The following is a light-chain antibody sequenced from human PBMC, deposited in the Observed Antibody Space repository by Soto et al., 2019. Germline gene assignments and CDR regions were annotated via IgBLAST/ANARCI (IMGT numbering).Light chain of an antibody. CDR3: QQYNRYAVT. V-gene: IGKV1-5*01. CDR1: QSASTF. Sequence: DIHMTQSPSTLSASVGDRVTITCRASQSASTFLAWYQQKPGQAPKLLIYDASTLQSGVPSRFSASGSGTEFALTISGLQPDDFAVYYCQQYNRYAVTFGQGTKVDNK. CDR2: DAS. J-gene: IGKJ1*01.